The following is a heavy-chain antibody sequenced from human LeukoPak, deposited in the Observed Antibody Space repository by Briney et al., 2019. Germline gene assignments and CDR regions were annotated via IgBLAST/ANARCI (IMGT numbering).Heavy chain of an antibody. V-gene: IGHV4-34*01. CDR2: INHSGST. D-gene: IGHD3-22*01. Sequence: SETLSLTCAVYGGSFSGYYWSWIRQPPGKGLEWIGEINHSGSTNYNPSLKNRVTISVDTSKNQFSLKLSSVTAADTAVYYCARGPYYYDSSGYSPRPPDCWGQGTLVTVSS. J-gene: IGHJ4*02. CDR1: GGSFSGYY. CDR3: ARGPYYYDSSGYSPRPPDC.